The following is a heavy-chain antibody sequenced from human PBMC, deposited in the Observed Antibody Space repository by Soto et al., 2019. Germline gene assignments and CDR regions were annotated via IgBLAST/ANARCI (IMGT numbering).Heavy chain of an antibody. J-gene: IGHJ5*01. CDR3: AKDGARLQLYWFDS. V-gene: IGHV3-23*01. D-gene: IGHD6-25*01. CDR2: ISGGDRST. CDR1: GFSFSDYA. Sequence: EAQLLESGGGLVQPGGSLRLSCAASGFSFSDYAMIWVRQAPGKGLEWVSGISGGDRSTYYADSVKGRFTISRDSSKNTLYLQMNSLRAEDTAVYYSAKDGARLQLYWFDSWGQGTLVTVSS.